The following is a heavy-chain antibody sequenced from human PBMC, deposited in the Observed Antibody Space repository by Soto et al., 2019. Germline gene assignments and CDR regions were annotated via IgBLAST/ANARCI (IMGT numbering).Heavy chain of an antibody. V-gene: IGHV1-46*01. CDR3: ARAGVTLFGYYYYGMDV. J-gene: IGHJ6*02. D-gene: IGHD3-16*01. Sequence: GASVKVSCKASGYTFTSYYMHWVRQAPGQGLEWMGIINPSGGSTSYAQKFQGRVTMTRDTSTSTVYMELSSLRSEDTAVYYCARAGVTLFGYYYYGMDVWGQGTTVTVSS. CDR1: GYTFTSYY. CDR2: INPSGGST.